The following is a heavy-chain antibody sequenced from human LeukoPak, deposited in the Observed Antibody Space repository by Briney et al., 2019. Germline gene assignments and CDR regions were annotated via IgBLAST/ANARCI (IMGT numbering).Heavy chain of an antibody. D-gene: IGHD6-6*01. Sequence: PGGSLRLSCAASGFTFSDYYMSWIRQAPGKGLEWVSYISSSGSTIYYADSVKGRFTISRDNAKNSLYLQMNSLRAEDTAVYYCARDLFAIAALPWCFDPWGQGPLVTVSS. J-gene: IGHJ5*02. CDR2: ISSSGSTI. V-gene: IGHV3-11*04. CDR3: ARDLFAIAALPWCFDP. CDR1: GFTFSDYY.